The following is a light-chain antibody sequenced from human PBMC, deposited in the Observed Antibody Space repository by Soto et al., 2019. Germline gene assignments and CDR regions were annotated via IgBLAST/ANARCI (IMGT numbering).Light chain of an antibody. J-gene: IGLJ2*01. CDR2: SHN. V-gene: IGLV1-44*01. CDR3: AAWDDSMNVQL. Sequence: QSVLTQPPSASGTPGQRVTISCSGSSSNTGRNTVNWYQQLPGTAPKLLIYSHNQRPSGVPDRFSGSKSGTSASLAISGLQSEDEDDYYCAAWDDSMNVQLFGGGTKLTVL. CDR1: SSNTGRNT.